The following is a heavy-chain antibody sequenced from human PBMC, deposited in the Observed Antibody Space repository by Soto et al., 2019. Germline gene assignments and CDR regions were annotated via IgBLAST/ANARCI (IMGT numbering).Heavy chain of an antibody. D-gene: IGHD1-1*01. J-gene: IGHJ4*02. CDR2: INPSSGAT. CDR3: ARSTDRYYFDY. Sequence: ASVKVSCKASGYTFINYYLHWVRQAPGQGLEWLGMINPSSGATTSAQKFQARVTMTRGSSSRTVDLGLSSLRSDDTAVYYCARSTDRYYFDYWGQGTLVTVSS. CDR1: GYTFINYY. V-gene: IGHV1-46*01.